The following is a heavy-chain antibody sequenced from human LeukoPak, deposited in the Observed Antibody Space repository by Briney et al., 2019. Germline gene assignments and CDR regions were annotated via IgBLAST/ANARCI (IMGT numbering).Heavy chain of an antibody. CDR3: ARGSSTSDYYYYGMDV. J-gene: IGHJ6*02. D-gene: IGHD2-2*01. Sequence: SETLSLTCTVSGGSISSYYWSWIRQPAGKGLEWIGRIYTSGSTNYNPSLKSRVTMSVDTSKNQFSLKLSSVTAADTAVYYCARGSSTSDYYYYGMDVWGQGTTVTVSS. V-gene: IGHV4-4*07. CDR2: IYTSGST. CDR1: GGSISSYY.